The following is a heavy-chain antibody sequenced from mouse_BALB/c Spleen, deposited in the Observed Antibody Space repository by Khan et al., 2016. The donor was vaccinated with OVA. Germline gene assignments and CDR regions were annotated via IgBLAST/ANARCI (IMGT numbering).Heavy chain of an antibody. Sequence: QIQLVQSGAELAKPGASVKMSCKASGYTFTTYWMHWVKQRPGQGLEWIGYINPSTGYNEYNQKFKDKATLTADKSSSTAYMQLNSLTSEDSAVFYCATSGDDGCNYWFDRDYWGQGTSVTVSS. J-gene: IGHJ4*01. D-gene: IGHD1-1*01. CDR2: INPSTGYN. V-gene: IGHV1-7*01. CDR3: ATSGDDGCNYWFDRDY. CDR1: GYTFTTYW.